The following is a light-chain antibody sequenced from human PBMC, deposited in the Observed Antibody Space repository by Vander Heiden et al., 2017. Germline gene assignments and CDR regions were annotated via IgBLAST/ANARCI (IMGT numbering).Light chain of an antibody. CDR2: DAS. V-gene: IGKV1-33*01. CDR1: QDISNY. Sequence: DIPMTQSPSSLSASVGDRVTITCQASQDISNYLNWYQQKPGKAPKLLIYDASNLETGVPSRFSGSGSGTDFTFTISSLQPEDIATYYCQQYDNLPITFGQGKRLEIK. J-gene: IGKJ5*01. CDR3: QQYDNLPIT.